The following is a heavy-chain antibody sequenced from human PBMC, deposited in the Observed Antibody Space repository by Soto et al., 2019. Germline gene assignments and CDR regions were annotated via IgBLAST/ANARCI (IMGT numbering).Heavy chain of an antibody. Sequence: EVQLVESGGGPVKPGGSLRLSCAASGFAFNTYSMNRVRQAPGKGLEWVAFITRSRSYIYYADSVRGRFTLSRDNAKNSLYLQMNSLRAEDTAIYYCARDDGLLILVSWGQVTLVTVSS. D-gene: IGHD3-22*01. CDR1: GFAFNTYS. V-gene: IGHV3-21*06. J-gene: IGHJ4*02. CDR3: ARDDGLLILVS. CDR2: ITRSRSYI.